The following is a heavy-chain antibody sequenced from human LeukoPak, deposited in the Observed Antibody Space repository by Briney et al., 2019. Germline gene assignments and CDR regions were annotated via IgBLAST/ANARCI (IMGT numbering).Heavy chain of an antibody. CDR2: ISSSSSTI. V-gene: IGHV3-48*04. CDR1: GFTFSSYS. Sequence: GGSLRLSCAASGFTFSSYSMNWVRQAPGKGLEWVSYISSSSSTIYYADSVKGRFTISRDNAKNSLYLQMNSLRAEDTAVYYCARGVPADSRRSGFKGFQHWGQGTLVTVSS. CDR3: ARGVPADSRRSGFKGFQH. D-gene: IGHD3-22*01. J-gene: IGHJ1*01.